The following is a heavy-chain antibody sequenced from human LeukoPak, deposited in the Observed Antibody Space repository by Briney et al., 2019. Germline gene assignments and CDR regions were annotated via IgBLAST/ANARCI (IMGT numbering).Heavy chain of an antibody. Sequence: ASVKVSCKASGYTFTSYYMHWVRQAPGQGLEWMGRINPSGGSTSYAQKFQGRVTMTRDTSTSTVYMELSSLRSEDTAVYYCARGSHYNDSSGYYPYWYFDLWGRGTLVTVSS. CDR2: INPSGGST. CDR3: ARGSHYNDSSGYYPYWYFDL. CDR1: GYTFTSYY. V-gene: IGHV1-46*01. D-gene: IGHD3-22*01. J-gene: IGHJ2*01.